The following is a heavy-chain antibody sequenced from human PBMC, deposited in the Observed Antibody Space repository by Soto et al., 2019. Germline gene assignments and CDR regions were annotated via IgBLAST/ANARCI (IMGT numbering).Heavy chain of an antibody. V-gene: IGHV4-61*01. D-gene: IGHD2-2*02. J-gene: IGHJ6*02. CDR2: IYYSGST. CDR1: GGSVSSGSYY. Sequence: SETLSLTCTVSGGSVSSGSYYWSWIRQPPGKGLEWIGYIYYSGSTNYNPSLKSRVTISVDTSKNQFSLKLSSVTAADTAVYYCACHGIVVVPAAIAWYYGMDVWGQGTTVTVSS. CDR3: ACHGIVVVPAAIAWYYGMDV.